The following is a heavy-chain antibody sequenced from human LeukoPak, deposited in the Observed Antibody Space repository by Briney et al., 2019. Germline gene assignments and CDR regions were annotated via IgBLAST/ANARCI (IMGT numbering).Heavy chain of an antibody. CDR1: VFTFSSYW. V-gene: IGHV3-7*02. J-gene: IGHJ4*02. Sequence: GGSLRLSCTASVFTFSSYWRSGVRQAPGKGLEWVANIKQDGSEKYYVGSVKGRFTISRDNAKNTLFLQMNSLRVEDTAVYYCARAYIKAFDCWGQGTLVTVSS. D-gene: IGHD3-16*01. CDR2: IKQDGSEK. CDR3: ARAYIKAFDC.